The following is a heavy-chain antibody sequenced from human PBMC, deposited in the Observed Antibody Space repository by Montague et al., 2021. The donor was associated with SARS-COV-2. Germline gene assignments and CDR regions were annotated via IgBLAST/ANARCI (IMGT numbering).Heavy chain of an antibody. CDR3: AGAGVEDNGWYLSYFAH. D-gene: IGHD6-19*01. V-gene: IGHV3-30*04. Sequence: SLRLSCAASGFTFTSFSIYWVRQAPGKGLEWVAVISSDGSNKYFPDSVRGGFTISRDRSLNTVFLHMNTLRPEDTAVYYCAGAGVEDNGWYLSYFAHWGQGTLVTVSS. CDR2: ISSDGSNK. CDR1: GFTFTSFS. J-gene: IGHJ4*03.